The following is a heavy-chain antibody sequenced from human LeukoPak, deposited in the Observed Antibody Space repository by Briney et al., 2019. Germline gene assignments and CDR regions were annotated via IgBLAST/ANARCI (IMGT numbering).Heavy chain of an antibody. CDR2: IYPGDSPT. CDR3: ARYSDCTSTNCYGDN. V-gene: IGHV5-51*01. J-gene: IGHJ4*02. D-gene: IGHD2-2*01. Sequence: GESLKISCKASGYTFTSYWIGWVRQMPGKGLEWMGLIYPGDSPTKYSPSFQGQVTISADKSINTAYLQWSSLKASDTAMYYCARYSDCTSTNCYGDNWGQGALVTVSS. CDR1: GYTFTSYW.